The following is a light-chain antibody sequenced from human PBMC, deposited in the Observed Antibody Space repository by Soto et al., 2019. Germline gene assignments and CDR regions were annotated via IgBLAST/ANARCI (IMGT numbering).Light chain of an antibody. Sequence: EVVMTQSPATLSVAPGETATLSCRASPSIGDYLAWYQHKPVQAPRLLIYGALTSATGAPARFAGSGSETDFTLTIRSLQSEDVAIYYCQQYSSWVVTFGQGTRLEFK. CDR3: QQYSSWVVT. J-gene: IGKJ5*01. V-gene: IGKV3-15*01. CDR1: PSIGDY. CDR2: GAL.